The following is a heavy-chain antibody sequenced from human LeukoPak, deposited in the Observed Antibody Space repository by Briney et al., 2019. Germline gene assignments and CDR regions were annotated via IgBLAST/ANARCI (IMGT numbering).Heavy chain of an antibody. Sequence: SETLSLTCTVSGGSISNKYWSWIRQPPGKGLEWIGYIYYSGSTNYNPSLKSRVTISVDTSKNQFSLRLSSVTAADTAVYYCARVTGYMTEDYFDYWGQGTLITVSS. CDR1: GGSISNKY. D-gene: IGHD6-13*01. CDR2: IYYSGST. CDR3: ARVTGYMTEDYFDY. J-gene: IGHJ4*02. V-gene: IGHV4-59*01.